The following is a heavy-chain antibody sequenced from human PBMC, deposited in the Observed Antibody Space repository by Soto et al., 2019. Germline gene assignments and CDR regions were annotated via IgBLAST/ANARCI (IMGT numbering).Heavy chain of an antibody. CDR1: GFILNSYA. CDR3: AKHPSFPGIVGATHFDY. CDR2: ISGGRDTT. D-gene: IGHD1-26*01. Sequence: EVQLLESGGGLVQPGGSLRLSCAASGFILNSYAMTWVRQAPGKGLEWVSAISGGRDTTFYADTVKGRFTISRDNSKNTLYLQMNSLRAEDTALYYCAKHPSFPGIVGATHFDYWGQGTLVTVSS. V-gene: IGHV3-23*01. J-gene: IGHJ4*02.